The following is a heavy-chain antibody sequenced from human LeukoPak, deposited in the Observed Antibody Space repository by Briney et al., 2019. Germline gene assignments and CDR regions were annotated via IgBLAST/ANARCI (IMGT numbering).Heavy chain of an antibody. CDR2: IWYDGSNK. CDR3: ARTSAPYYFDY. J-gene: IGHJ4*02. CDR1: GFTFSSYG. Sequence: GRSLRLSCAASGFTFSSYGMHWVRQAPGKGLEWVAVIWYDGSNKYYADSVKGRFTISRDNSKNTLYLQMNSLRAEDTAVYYCARTSAPYYFDYWSQGTLVTVSS. V-gene: IGHV3-33*01.